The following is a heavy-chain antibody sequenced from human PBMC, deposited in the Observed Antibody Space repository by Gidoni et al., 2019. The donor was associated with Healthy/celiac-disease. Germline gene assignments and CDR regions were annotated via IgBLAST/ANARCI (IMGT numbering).Heavy chain of an antibody. V-gene: IGHV1-69*04. CDR3: ARDGGPRDSSEPDY. J-gene: IGHJ4*02. Sequence: QVQLVQSGAEVKKPGSSVKVSCKASGGTFSSYAISWVRQAPGQGLEWMGRIIPILGIANYAQKFQGRVTITADKSTSTAYMELSSLRSEDTAVYYCARDGGPRDSSEPDYWGQGTLVTVSS. CDR2: IIPILGIA. D-gene: IGHD3-16*01. CDR1: GGTFSSYA.